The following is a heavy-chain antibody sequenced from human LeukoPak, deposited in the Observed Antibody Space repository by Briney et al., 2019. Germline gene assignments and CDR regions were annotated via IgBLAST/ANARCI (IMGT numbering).Heavy chain of an antibody. CDR1: GGSISSYY. CDR3: ARRYCGGGGCYSDA. D-gene: IGHD2-15*01. Sequence: SETLSLTCTVSGGSISSYYWSWIRQPAGKGLEWIGRIYTSGTTNYNPSLKSRVTMSIDTSRNQFSLKLYSVTAADTAVYYCARRYCGGGGCYSDAWAPGTLVTVSS. CDR2: IYTSGTT. J-gene: IGHJ5*02. V-gene: IGHV4-4*07.